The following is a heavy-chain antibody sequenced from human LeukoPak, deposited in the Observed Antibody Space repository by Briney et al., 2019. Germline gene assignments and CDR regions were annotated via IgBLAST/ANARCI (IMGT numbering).Heavy chain of an antibody. CDR3: SGDLNWFDP. CDR1: GYTFTSYY. V-gene: IGHV1-46*01. J-gene: IGHJ5*02. CDR2: INPSGGST. Sequence: ASVKVSCKASGYTFTSYYMHWVRQAPGQGLEWMGIINPSGGSTSYAQKFQGRVTITTDESTSTAYMELSSLRSEDTAVYYCSGDLNWFDPWGQGTLVTVSS.